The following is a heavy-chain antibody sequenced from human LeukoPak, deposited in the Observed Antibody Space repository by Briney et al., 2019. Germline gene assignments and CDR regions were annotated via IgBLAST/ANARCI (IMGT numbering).Heavy chain of an antibody. CDR1: GVPINSYY. CDR3: ARDRLELGMDV. Sequence: SETLSLTCTVSGVPINSYYWRWIRQPPAKGLEWIGYIYYSGSTNYNPSLKSRVTISVDTSKNQFSLKLSSVTAAAAAVYYCARDRLELGMDVWGQGTTVTVSS. CDR2: IYYSGST. V-gene: IGHV4-59*01. D-gene: IGHD1-7*01. J-gene: IGHJ6*02.